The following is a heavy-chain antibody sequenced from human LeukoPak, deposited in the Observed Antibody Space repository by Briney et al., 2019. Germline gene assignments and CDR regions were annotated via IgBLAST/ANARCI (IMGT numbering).Heavy chain of an antibody. D-gene: IGHD6-13*01. CDR1: GFTFSSNW. J-gene: IGHJ4*02. Sequence: GGSLRLSCATSGFTFSSNWMSWVRHAPGRGLEWVANIKPDGSAEYYAASAKGRFTTSRDNAKNALYLQMNSLRVEDTAVYYCANFEPGYTSSWYAEFWGQGTLVTVSS. CDR2: IKPDGSAE. CDR3: ANFEPGYTSSWYAEF. V-gene: IGHV3-7*03.